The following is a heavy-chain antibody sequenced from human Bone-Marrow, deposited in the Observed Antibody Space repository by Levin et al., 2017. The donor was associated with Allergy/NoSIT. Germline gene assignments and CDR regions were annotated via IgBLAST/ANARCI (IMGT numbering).Heavy chain of an antibody. V-gene: IGHV3-30*02. J-gene: IGHJ4*02. CDR2: TLLDGSRS. CDR3: STWGFKLGVDY. CDR1: GFSFSRYA. Sequence: GGSLRLSCEASGFSFSRYAMNWVRQAPGKGLEWVANTLLDGSRSWYGDSMRGRCTISRDNSKNTLYLEMNDLITDDTAVYYCSTWGFKLGVDYWGQGIMVTVSS. D-gene: IGHD3-16*01.